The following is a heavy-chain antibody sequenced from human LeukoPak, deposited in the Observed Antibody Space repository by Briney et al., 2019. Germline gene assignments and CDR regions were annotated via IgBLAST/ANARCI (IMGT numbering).Heavy chain of an antibody. V-gene: IGHV1-46*01. J-gene: IGHJ3*02. CDR3: ARAGVLLWFGESHDAFDI. Sequence: ASVKVSCKASGYTFTSYYMHWLRHAPGQGLEWMGIINPSGGSTSYAQKFQGRVTMTRDTSTSTVYMELSSLRSEDTAVYYCARAGVLLWFGESHDAFDIWRQGTMLTVSS. CDR2: INPSGGST. CDR1: GYTFTSYY. D-gene: IGHD3-10*01.